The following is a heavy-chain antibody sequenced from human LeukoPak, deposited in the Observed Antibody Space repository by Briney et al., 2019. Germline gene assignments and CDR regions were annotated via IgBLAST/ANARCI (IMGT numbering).Heavy chain of an antibody. J-gene: IGHJ3*02. CDR2: IYHSGST. CDR1: GYSISSGYY. D-gene: IGHD1-1*01. V-gene: IGHV4-38-2*01. Sequence: SETLSLTCAVSGYSISSGYYWGWIRQPPGKGLEGIGSIYHSGSTYYNPSLKSRVTISVDTSKNQFSLNLSSVTAADTAVYYCARQLSEIDIWGQGTMVTVSS. CDR3: ARQLSEIDI.